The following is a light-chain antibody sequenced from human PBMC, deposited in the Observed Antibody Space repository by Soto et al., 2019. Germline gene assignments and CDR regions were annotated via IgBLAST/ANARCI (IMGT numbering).Light chain of an antibody. J-gene: IGKJ5*01. V-gene: IGKV1-33*01. CDR2: DAS. CDR3: QQYDNPLT. CDR1: QDISNY. Sequence: DIQMTQSPSSLSASVGDRVTITCQASQDISNYLNWYQQKPGKAPKLLIYDASNLETGVPSRFSGSGSGTDFTFTISSLQPEEIATYYCQQYDNPLTFGQGTRLEN.